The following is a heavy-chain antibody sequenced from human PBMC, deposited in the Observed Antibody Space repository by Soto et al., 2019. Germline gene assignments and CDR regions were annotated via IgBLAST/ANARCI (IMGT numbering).Heavy chain of an antibody. J-gene: IGHJ5*02. Sequence: QITLKESGPTLVKPTQTLTLTCTFSGFSLSTPGAGVGWIRQPPGKALEWLTLLYWDDSERYNPSLKSRLTITKDTSKNQVLLTMSSMDPVDSATYYCVSGSFPNWFDPWGQGILVIVSS. D-gene: IGHD3-10*01. V-gene: IGHV2-5*02. CDR3: VSGSFPNWFDP. CDR1: GFSLSTPGAG. CDR2: LYWDDSE.